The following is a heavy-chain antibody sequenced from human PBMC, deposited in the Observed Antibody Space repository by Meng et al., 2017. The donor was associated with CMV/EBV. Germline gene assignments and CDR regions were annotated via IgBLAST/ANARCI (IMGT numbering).Heavy chain of an antibody. Sequence: SETLSLTCTVSGGSINNYYWSWLRQPPGKELEWIAYIYNNVNTNYNPSLKSRVTISADTSQSQFFLKLTSATAADTAVYYCASCLSSITIFGSYGMDVWGQGTTVTVSS. CDR3: ASCLSSITIFGSYGMDV. J-gene: IGHJ6*02. CDR1: GGSINNYY. D-gene: IGHD3-3*01. V-gene: IGHV4-59*01. CDR2: IYNNVNT.